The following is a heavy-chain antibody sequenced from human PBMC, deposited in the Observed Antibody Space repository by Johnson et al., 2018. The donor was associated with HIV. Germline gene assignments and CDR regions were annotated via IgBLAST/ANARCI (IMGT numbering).Heavy chain of an antibody. V-gene: IGHV3-30*04. CDR3: GVADYGGPDAFDI. CDR2: ISYYGSNK. CDR1: GFNVDDDA. D-gene: IGHD4-23*01. J-gene: IGHJ3*02. Sequence: QVQLVESGGGVVRPGGSLRLSCAASGFNVDDDALSWVRQVPGKGLEWVAVISYYGSNKYYADSVKGRFTISRDNSKNTLYLQMNSLRAEDTALYYCGVADYGGPDAFDIWGQGTMVTVSS.